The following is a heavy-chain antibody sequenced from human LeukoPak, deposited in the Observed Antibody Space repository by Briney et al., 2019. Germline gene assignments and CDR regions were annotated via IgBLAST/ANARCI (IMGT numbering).Heavy chain of an antibody. V-gene: IGHV5-51*01. CDR3: ARHPKYIGGWHYLDY. Sequence: GESLKISCKGSGYSFTNYWIGWVRQMPGKGLEWMGIIYPGDSDNRYSPSFQGQVTISADKSISTAYLQWSSLKASDTAVYYCARHPKYIGGWHYLDYWGQGTLVTVSS. D-gene: IGHD6-19*01. CDR1: GYSFTNYW. CDR2: IYPGDSDN. J-gene: IGHJ4*02.